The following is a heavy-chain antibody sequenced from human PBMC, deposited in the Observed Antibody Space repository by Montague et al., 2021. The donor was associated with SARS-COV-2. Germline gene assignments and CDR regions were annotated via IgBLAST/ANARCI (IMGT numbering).Heavy chain of an antibody. CDR2: IDCDDDK. V-gene: IGHV2-70*11. CDR3: AREYSSGVYFDD. D-gene: IGHD6-19*01. Sequence: PALVKPTQTLTLTCTFSGFSLSTSGMCVSWIRQPPGKALEWLARIDCDDDKYYRTSLKTRLTISKDTSKNQVVLTMTNMDPVDTATYYCAREYSSGVYFDDWGQGTLVTVSS. CDR1: GFSLSTSGMC. J-gene: IGHJ4*02.